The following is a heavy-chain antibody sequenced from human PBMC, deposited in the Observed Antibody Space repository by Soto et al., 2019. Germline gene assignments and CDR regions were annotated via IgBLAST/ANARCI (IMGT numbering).Heavy chain of an antibody. CDR1: GFTFSSYG. V-gene: IGHV3-30*18. Sequence: GGSLRLSCAASGFTFSSYGMHWVREAPGKGLEWVAVISYDGSNKYYADSVKGRFTISRDNSKNTLYLQMNSLRAEDTAVYYCAKGTAAELSSYYFDYWGQGTLVTVSS. CDR2: ISYDGSNK. CDR3: AKGTAAELSSYYFDY. D-gene: IGHD6-13*01. J-gene: IGHJ4*02.